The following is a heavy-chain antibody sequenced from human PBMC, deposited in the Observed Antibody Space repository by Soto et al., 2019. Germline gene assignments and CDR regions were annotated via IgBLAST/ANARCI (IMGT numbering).Heavy chain of an antibody. Sequence: WSLRLSCTASGFTFGDYAMSWVRQAPGKGLEWVGFIRSKAYGGTTEYAASVKGRFTISRDDSKSIAYLQMNSLKTEDTAVYYCTRDEFIVVVPAAPVYYYYGMDVWGQGTTVTVSS. J-gene: IGHJ6*02. CDR2: IRSKAYGGTT. CDR1: GFTFGDYA. D-gene: IGHD2-2*01. V-gene: IGHV3-49*04. CDR3: TRDEFIVVVPAAPVYYYYGMDV.